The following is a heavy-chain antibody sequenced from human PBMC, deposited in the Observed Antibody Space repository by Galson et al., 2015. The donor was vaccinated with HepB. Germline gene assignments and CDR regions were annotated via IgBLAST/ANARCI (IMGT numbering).Heavy chain of an antibody. V-gene: IGHV3-21*06. CDR2: ISSSSNDK. Sequence: SLRLSCAASGFTFSAYSMNWVRQAPGKGLEWVSSISSSSNDKSYAASVKGRFTISRDNAKNSLYLQMNSLRAEDTAIYYCARAVIAVLWGQGTMVTVSS. CDR1: GFTFSAYS. D-gene: IGHD6-19*01. J-gene: IGHJ3*01. CDR3: ARAVIAVL.